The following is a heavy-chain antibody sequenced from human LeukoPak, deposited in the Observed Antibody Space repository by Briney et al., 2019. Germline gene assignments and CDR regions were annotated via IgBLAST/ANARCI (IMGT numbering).Heavy chain of an antibody. V-gene: IGHV1-69*04. CDR1: GGTFSSYA. CDR2: IIPILGIA. J-gene: IGHJ6*02. CDR3: ARDDDSSGYFYGMDV. D-gene: IGHD3-22*01. Sequence: ASVKVSCKASGGTFSSYAISWVRQAPGQGLEWMGRIIPILGIANYAQKFQGRVTITAGKSTSTAYMELSSLRSEDTAVYYCARDDDSSGYFYGMDVWGQGTTVTVSS.